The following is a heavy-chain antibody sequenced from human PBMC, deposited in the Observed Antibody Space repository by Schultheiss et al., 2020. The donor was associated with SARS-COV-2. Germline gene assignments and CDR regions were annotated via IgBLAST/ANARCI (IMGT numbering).Heavy chain of an antibody. CDR3: ARDLRSSGEYFQH. Sequence: GESLKISCAASGFTFSSYGMHWVRQAPGKGLEWVAVIWYDGSNKYYADSLKGRFTISRDNSKNTLYLQMNSLRAEDTAVYYCARDLRSSGEYFQHWGQGTLVTVSS. CDR2: IWYDGSNK. D-gene: IGHD6-6*01. CDR1: GFTFSSYG. J-gene: IGHJ1*01. V-gene: IGHV3-33*01.